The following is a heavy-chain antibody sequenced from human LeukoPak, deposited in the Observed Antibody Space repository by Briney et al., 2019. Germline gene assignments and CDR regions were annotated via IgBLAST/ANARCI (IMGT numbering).Heavy chain of an antibody. Sequence: PGGSLRLSCAASGFTFSSYGMHWVRQAPGKGLEWVAFIRYDGSNKYYADSVKGRFTISRDNSKNTLYLQMNSLRAEDTVVYYCAKSGIVVPFYFDYWGQGTLVTVSS. V-gene: IGHV3-30*02. J-gene: IGHJ4*02. CDR2: IRYDGSNK. CDR1: GFTFSSYG. D-gene: IGHD3-22*01. CDR3: AKSGIVVPFYFDY.